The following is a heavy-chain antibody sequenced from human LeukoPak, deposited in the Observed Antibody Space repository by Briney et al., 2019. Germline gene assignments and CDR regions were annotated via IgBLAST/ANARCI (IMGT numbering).Heavy chain of an antibody. D-gene: IGHD6-13*01. Sequence: GASVKVSCKASGYTFTGYYMHWVRQAPGQGLEWMGWINPNSGGTNYAQKFQGRVTMTRDTSISTAYMELSRLRSDDTAVYYCARVGFYSSSWYTFGSGAFDIWGQGTMVTVSS. CDR3: ARVGFYSSSWYTFGSGAFDI. CDR1: GYTFTGYY. J-gene: IGHJ3*02. CDR2: INPNSGGT. V-gene: IGHV1-2*02.